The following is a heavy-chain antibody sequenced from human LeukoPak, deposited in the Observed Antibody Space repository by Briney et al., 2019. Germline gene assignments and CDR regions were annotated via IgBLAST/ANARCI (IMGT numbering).Heavy chain of an antibody. D-gene: IGHD3-10*01. CDR3: ARTMVRGVKFALHDAFHI. CDR1: GFTVSSNY. V-gene: IGHV3-53*01. CDR2: IYSGGST. J-gene: IGHJ3*02. Sequence: HSGGSLRLSCAASGFTVSSNYMSWVRQAPGKGLEWVSVIYSGGSTYYADSVKGRFTISRDNSKNTLYLQMNSLRAEDTAVYYCARTMVRGVKFALHDAFHIWGQGTMVTVSS.